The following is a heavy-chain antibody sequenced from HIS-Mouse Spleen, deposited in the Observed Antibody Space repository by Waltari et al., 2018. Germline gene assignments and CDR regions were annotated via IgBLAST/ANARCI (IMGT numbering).Heavy chain of an antibody. D-gene: IGHD4-4*01. J-gene: IGHJ6*02. CDR3: AREIYSNYYYYYGMDV. CDR2: IYYSGSN. Sequence: QLQLQESGPGLVKPSETLSLTCTVSGGSISSSSYYLGWIRQPPGKGLEWVGSIYYSGSNTHTPSLKSRVTNSVDTSKNRFYLKLSSVTAADTAVYYCAREIYSNYYYYYGMDVWGQGTTVTVSS. V-gene: IGHV4-39*07. CDR1: GGSISSSSYY.